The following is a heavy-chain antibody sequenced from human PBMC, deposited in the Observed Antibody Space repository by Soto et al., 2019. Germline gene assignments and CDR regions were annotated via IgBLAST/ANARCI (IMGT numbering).Heavy chain of an antibody. D-gene: IGHD6-13*01. Sequence: QPGGSLRLSCAASGFTFSSYAMSWVRQAPGKGLEWVSAISGSGGSTYYADSVKGRFTISRDNSKNTLYLQMNSLRAEDTAVYYCAKDSMYSSSSWPYYYYGMDVWGQGTTVTVSS. CDR2: ISGSGGST. CDR1: GFTFSSYA. CDR3: AKDSMYSSSSWPYYYYGMDV. V-gene: IGHV3-23*01. J-gene: IGHJ6*02.